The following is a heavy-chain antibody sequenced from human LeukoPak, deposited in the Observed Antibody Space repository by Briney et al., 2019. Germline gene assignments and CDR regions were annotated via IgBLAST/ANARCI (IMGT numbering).Heavy chain of an antibody. J-gene: IGHJ6*02. CDR2: INSGSSTM. D-gene: IGHD3-10*01. Sequence: GGSLRLSCAASGFTFISYSMTWVRQAPGKGLEWVSYINSGSSTMYYADSVKGRFTISRDNAKTSLYLQMNSLRDEDTAVYYCARVIAVVRGGGLSYYYAMDVWGQGTTVTVSS. V-gene: IGHV3-48*02. CDR3: ARVIAVVRGGGLSYYYAMDV. CDR1: GFTFISYS.